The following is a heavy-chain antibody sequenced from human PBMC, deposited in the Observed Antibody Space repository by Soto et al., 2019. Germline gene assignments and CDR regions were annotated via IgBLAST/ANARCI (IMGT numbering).Heavy chain of an antibody. D-gene: IGHD6-13*01. CDR2: IYYSGST. J-gene: IGHJ3*02. CDR1: GGSISSYY. CDR3: ARREGQLAAFDI. V-gene: IGHV4-59*01. Sequence: SETLSLTCTVSGGSISSYYWSWLRQPPGKGLEWVGYIYYSGSTKYNPSLTSRVTISVDTSKNQFSLKLSSVTAADTAVYYCARREGQLAAFDIWGQGTLVTVSS.